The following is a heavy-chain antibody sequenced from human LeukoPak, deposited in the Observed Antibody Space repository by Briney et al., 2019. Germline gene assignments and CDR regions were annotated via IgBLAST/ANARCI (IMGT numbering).Heavy chain of an antibody. D-gene: IGHD1-26*01. CDR2: ISYSGTT. CDR1: GASISSSNYY. CDR3: ARVGGATSDY. J-gene: IGHJ4*02. Sequence: SETLSLTCTVSGASISSSNYYWGWIRQPPGKGLEWIGSISYSGTTYYNPSLKSRVTISVDTSKNQFSLKLSSVTAADTAVYYCARVGGATSDYWGQGTLVTVSS. V-gene: IGHV4-39*07.